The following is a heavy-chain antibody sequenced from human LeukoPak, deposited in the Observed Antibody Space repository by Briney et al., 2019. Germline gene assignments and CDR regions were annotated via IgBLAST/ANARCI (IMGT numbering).Heavy chain of an antibody. D-gene: IGHD3-22*01. CDR2: FYSGGNT. V-gene: IGHV3-53*01. CDR3: ARGRSYYDSSGFDY. J-gene: IGHJ4*02. CDR1: GFSVTTYY. Sequence: PGGPLRLSCAASGFSVTTYYMSWVRQAPGKGLEWVSVFYSGGNTYYADSVKGRFTISRDKSKNTLYLQMNSLRADDTAVYYCARGRSYYDSSGFDYWGQGTLVTVSS.